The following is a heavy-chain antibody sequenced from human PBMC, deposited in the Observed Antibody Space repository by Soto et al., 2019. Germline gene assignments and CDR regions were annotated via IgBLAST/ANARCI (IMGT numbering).Heavy chain of an antibody. CDR3: ARDLPRYCSSTSCSSYYYYGMDV. J-gene: IGHJ6*02. Sequence: PEETLSLTCTVSGGSISSYYWSWIRQPPGKGLEWIGYIYYSGSTNYNPSLKSRVTISVDTSKNQFSLKLSSVTAADTAVYYCARDLPRYCSSTSCSSYYYYGMDVWGQGTTVTVSS. V-gene: IGHV4-59*01. D-gene: IGHD2-2*01. CDR1: GGSISSYY. CDR2: IYYSGST.